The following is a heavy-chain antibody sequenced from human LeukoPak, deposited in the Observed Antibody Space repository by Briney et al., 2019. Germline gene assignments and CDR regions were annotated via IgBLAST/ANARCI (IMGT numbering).Heavy chain of an antibody. CDR1: GFTFSGYE. D-gene: IGHD2-15*01. CDR3: ARESPHCSGVGCFFDY. V-gene: IGHV3-48*03. J-gene: IGHJ4*02. CDR2: ITSSGRTR. Sequence: GGSLRLSCAASGFTFSGYEMNWVRQAPGKGLEWVSYITSSGRTRYYADSVKGRFTLSRDNAKNSLYLQMNSLRAEGTAIYYCARESPHCSGVGCFFDYWGQGTLVTVSS.